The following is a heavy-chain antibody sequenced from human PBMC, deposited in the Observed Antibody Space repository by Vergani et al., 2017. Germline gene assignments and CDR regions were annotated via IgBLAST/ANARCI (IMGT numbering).Heavy chain of an antibody. Sequence: EVQLLESGGGLVQPGGSLRLSCAASGFTFSSYAMTWVRQAPGKGLEWVSAISGSGGSTYFADSVKGRFTISRDNSKNTLYLQMNSLRAEDTAVYFCAKPYCGGDCYRSEYFQHWGQGTLVTVSS. CDR1: GFTFSSYA. CDR2: ISGSGGST. J-gene: IGHJ1*01. D-gene: IGHD2-21*01. CDR3: AKPYCGGDCYRSEYFQH. V-gene: IGHV3-23*01.